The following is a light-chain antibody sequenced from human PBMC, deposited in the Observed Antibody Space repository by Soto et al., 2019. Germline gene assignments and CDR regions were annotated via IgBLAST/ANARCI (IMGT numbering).Light chain of an antibody. V-gene: IGLV2-14*01. Sequence: QSALTQPASVSGSPGQSITISCTGTSSDVGGYNYVSWYQQHPGKAPKLMIYEVSYRPSGVSNRFSGSKSANTASLTISGLQAEDEADYYCSSYASSSTWVFAGGTKLTVL. CDR2: EVS. CDR1: SSDVGGYNY. J-gene: IGLJ3*02. CDR3: SSYASSSTWV.